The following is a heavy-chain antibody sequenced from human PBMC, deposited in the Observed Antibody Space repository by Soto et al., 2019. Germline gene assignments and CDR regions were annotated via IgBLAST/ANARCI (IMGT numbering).Heavy chain of an antibody. J-gene: IGHJ4*02. V-gene: IGHV3-30-3*01. CDR3: AREFVGKKYGDY. D-gene: IGHD2-15*01. CDR1: GFTFRDYA. CDR2: ISYNDINK. Sequence: HPGGSLRLSCAASGFTFRDYAMHWVRQAPGKGLEWVAVISYNDINKYYADSVKGRFSISRDNSKNTLYLQMNSLRAEDTAVYYCAREFVGKKYGDYWGQGTLVTVSS.